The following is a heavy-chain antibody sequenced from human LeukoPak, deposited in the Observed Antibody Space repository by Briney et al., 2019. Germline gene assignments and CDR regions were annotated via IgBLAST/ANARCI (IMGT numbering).Heavy chain of an antibody. CDR1: GDTFSSYA. CDR2: IIPIFGTA. V-gene: IGHV1-69*13. Sequence: SVKVSCKASGDTFSSYAISWVRQAPGQGLEWMGGIIPIFGTANYAQKFQGRVTITADESTSTAYMELSSLRSEHTTVYYFARNRGHPGGEYYYYYIDVWGKGTTVTVSS. CDR3: ARNRGHPGGEYYYYYIDV. D-gene: IGHD3-16*01. J-gene: IGHJ6*03.